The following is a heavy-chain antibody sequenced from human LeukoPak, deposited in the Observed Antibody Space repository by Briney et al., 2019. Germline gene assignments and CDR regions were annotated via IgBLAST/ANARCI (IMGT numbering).Heavy chain of an antibody. D-gene: IGHD1-26*01. Sequence: GRSLRLSSAASGFTFSSYALHWGRQAPGKGLERGAVISYDGSNKYYADSVKGRFTISRDNSKNTLYLQMNSLRAEDTAVYYCARTGHSGSYPCFDYWGKGTLVTVSS. CDR3: ARTGHSGSYPCFDY. J-gene: IGHJ4*02. V-gene: IGHV3-30*04. CDR2: ISYDGSNK. CDR1: GFTFSSYA.